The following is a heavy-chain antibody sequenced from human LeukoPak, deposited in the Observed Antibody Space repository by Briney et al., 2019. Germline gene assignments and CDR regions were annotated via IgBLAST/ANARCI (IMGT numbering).Heavy chain of an antibody. D-gene: IGHD2-15*01. V-gene: IGHV1-69*01. J-gene: IGHJ5*02. CDR2: IIPIFGTA. Sequence: SVKVSCKASGGTFSSYAITWVRQAPGQGLEWMGGIIPIFGTANYAQKFQGRVTITADESTSTAYMELSRLTSEDTAVYYCARMSGYCSGDSCYGNNWFDPWGQGTLVTVSS. CDR3: ARMSGYCSGDSCYGNNWFDP. CDR1: GGTFSSYA.